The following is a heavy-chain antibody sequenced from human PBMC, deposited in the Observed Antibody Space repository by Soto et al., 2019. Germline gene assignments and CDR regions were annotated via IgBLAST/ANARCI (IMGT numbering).Heavy chain of an antibody. CDR1: GFTFSKYV. V-gene: IGHV3-30-3*01. Sequence: GGSLRLSCAASGFTFSKYVMHWARQAPGKGLEWVAIILYDGTNKDYADSVKGRFTISRDNSKNTLYLQMNSLRSEDTAVYYCARDRAVAGISRSFDYWGHGTLVTVSS. CDR3: ARDRAVAGISRSFDY. J-gene: IGHJ4*01. CDR2: ILYDGTNK. D-gene: IGHD6-19*01.